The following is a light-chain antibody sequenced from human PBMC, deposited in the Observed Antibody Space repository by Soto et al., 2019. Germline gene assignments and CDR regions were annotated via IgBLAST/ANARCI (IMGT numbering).Light chain of an antibody. CDR2: GNS. Sequence: QPVLTQPPSVSGAPGQRVTISCTGSSSNIGAGYDVHWYQQLPGTAPKLLIYGNSNRPSGVPDRFSGSKSGTSASLAITGLQGEGEADYYCQSYDSSLQVFGGGTKLTVL. CDR3: QSYDSSLQV. J-gene: IGLJ2*01. CDR1: SSNIGAGYD. V-gene: IGLV1-40*01.